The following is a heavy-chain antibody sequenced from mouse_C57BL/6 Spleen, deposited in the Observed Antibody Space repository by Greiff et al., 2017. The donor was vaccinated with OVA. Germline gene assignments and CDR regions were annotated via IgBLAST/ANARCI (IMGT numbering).Heavy chain of an antibody. D-gene: IGHD1-1*01. CDR2: INPGSGGT. Sequence: VKLMESGAELVRPGTSVKVSCKASGYAFTNYLIEWVKQRPGQGLEWIGVINPGSGGTNYNEKFKGKATLTADKSSSTAYMQLSSLTSEDSAVYFCARRGSSGFDYWGQGTTLTVSS. CDR3: ARRGSSGFDY. J-gene: IGHJ2*01. V-gene: IGHV1-54*01. CDR1: GYAFTNYL.